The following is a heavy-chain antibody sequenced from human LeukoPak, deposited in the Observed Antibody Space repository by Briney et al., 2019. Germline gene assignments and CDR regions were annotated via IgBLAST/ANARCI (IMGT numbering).Heavy chain of an antibody. CDR3: AKGEQRGYSGYDWVDY. Sequence: GGSLRLSCAASGFXFSSYAISWVRQAPGKGLEWVSAISGSGGSTYYADSVKGRFTISRDNSKNTLYLQMNSLRAEDTAVYYCAKGEQRGYSGYDWVDYWGQGTLVTVSS. V-gene: IGHV3-23*01. CDR2: ISGSGGST. D-gene: IGHD5-12*01. CDR1: GFXFSSYA. J-gene: IGHJ4*02.